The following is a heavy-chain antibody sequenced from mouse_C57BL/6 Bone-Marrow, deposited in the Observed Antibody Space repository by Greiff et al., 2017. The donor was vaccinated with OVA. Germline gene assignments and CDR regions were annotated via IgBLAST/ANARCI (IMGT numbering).Heavy chain of an antibody. V-gene: IGHV5-6*01. CDR3: ASGLAY. J-gene: IGHJ3*01. Sequence: EVQLQESGGDLVKPGGSLKLSCAASGFTFSSYGMSWVRQTPDKRLEWVATISSGGSYTYYPDSVKGRFTISRDNAKNTLYLQMSSLKSEDTAMYYCASGLAYWGQGTLVTVSA. CDR1: GFTFSSYG. D-gene: IGHD3-1*01. CDR2: ISSGGSYT.